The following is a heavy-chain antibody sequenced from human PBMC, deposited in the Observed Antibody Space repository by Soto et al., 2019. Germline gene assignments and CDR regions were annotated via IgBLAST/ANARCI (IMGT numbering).Heavy chain of an antibody. CDR3: ARDGAYFWRAYWYFDL. Sequence: EVQLVESGGGLVQPGGSLRLSCAASGFTFSSYWMSWVRHAPGKGLEWVANIKQDGSDKYYVDSVKGRFTISRDNAKNSLYLQMNSLRAEDTAVYNCARDGAYFWRAYWYFDLWGRGTLVTVSA. J-gene: IGHJ2*01. CDR2: IKQDGSDK. D-gene: IGHD3-3*01. V-gene: IGHV3-7*01. CDR1: GFTFSSYW.